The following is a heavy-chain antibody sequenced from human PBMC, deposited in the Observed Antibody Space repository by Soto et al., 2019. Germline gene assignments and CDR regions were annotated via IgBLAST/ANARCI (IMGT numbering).Heavy chain of an antibody. J-gene: IGHJ5*02. D-gene: IGHD2-15*01. Sequence: ASVKVSCKASGYTFTSYGISWVRQAPGQGLEWMGWISAYNGNTNYAQKLQGRVTMTTDTSTSTAYMELRSLRSDDTAVYYCARGGGQYCGGGSCPAWFAPWGEGTLVTVPS. CDR3: ARGGGQYCGGGSCPAWFAP. CDR1: GYTFTSYG. V-gene: IGHV1-18*01. CDR2: ISAYNGNT.